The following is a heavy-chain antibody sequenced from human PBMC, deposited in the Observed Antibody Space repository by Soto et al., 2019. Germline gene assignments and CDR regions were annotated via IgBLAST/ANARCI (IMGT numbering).Heavy chain of an antibody. V-gene: IGHV5-51*01. Sequence: GESLKISCKGSGYSFTSYWIGWVRQMPGKGLEWMGIIYPGDSDTRYSPSFQGQVTISADKSISTAYLQWSSLKASDTAMYYCAVSRLGYCTNGVCFGNSQYYFDYWGQGTLVTVSS. CDR1: GYSFTSYW. D-gene: IGHD2-8*01. J-gene: IGHJ4*02. CDR3: AVSRLGYCTNGVCFGNSQYYFDY. CDR2: IYPGDSDT.